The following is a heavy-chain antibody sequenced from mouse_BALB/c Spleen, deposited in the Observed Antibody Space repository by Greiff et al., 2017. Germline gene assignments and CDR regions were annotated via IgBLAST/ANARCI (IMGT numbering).Heavy chain of an antibody. CDR1: GYSITSDYA. V-gene: IGHV3-2*02. CDR3: ARGIPYYAMDY. J-gene: IGHJ4*01. Sequence: EVQLQESGPGLVKPSQSLSLTCTVTGYSITSDYAWNWIRQFPGNKLEWMGYISYSGSTSYNPSLKSRISITRDTSKNQFFLQLNSVTTEDTATYYCARGIPYYAMDYWGQGTSVTVSS. CDR2: ISYSGST.